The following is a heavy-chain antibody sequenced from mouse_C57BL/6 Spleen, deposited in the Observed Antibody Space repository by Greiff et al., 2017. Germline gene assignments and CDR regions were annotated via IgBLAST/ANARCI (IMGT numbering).Heavy chain of an antibody. V-gene: IGHV1-50*01. CDR1: GYTFTSYW. D-gene: IGHD1-1*01. J-gene: IGHJ4*01. CDR3: ARGGSSYHGALDD. CDR2: IDPADGYT. Sequence: VQLQQPGAELVKPGASVKLSCKASGYTFTSYWMQWVKQRPGQGLEWIGEIDPADGYTNYNEKFKGKATLTVDTSSSTAYMQLSSLTSEDSAVYYCARGGSSYHGALDDWGQGTSVTVSA.